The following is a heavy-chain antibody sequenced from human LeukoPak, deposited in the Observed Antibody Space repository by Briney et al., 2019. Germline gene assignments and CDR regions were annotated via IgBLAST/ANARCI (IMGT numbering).Heavy chain of an antibody. CDR1: GFTLSIYA. Sequence: GSLRLSCAASGFTLSIYAMSWVRQAPGKGLEWVSAISGSGGSTYSADSVKGRFTISRDNSNNTLYLQMNSLRAEDMAVYYCAKDHGSGSYFSDAFDIWGQGTMVTVSS. CDR2: ISGSGGST. D-gene: IGHD3-10*01. CDR3: AKDHGSGSYFSDAFDI. J-gene: IGHJ3*02. V-gene: IGHV3-23*01.